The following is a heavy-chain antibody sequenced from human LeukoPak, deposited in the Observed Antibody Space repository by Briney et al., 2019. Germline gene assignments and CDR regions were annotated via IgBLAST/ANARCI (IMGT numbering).Heavy chain of an antibody. D-gene: IGHD1-26*01. CDR3: AKDLSGSSFDY. CDR1: GFTFDDYA. CDR2: ISWNSGNI. V-gene: IGHV3-9*01. J-gene: IGHJ4*02. Sequence: GGSLRLSCAASGFTFDDYAMHWVRQAPGKGLEWVSGISWNSGNIGYADSVKGRFTISRDNAKNSLYLQMNSLRAEDTALYYCAKDLSGSSFDYWGQGTLVTVSS.